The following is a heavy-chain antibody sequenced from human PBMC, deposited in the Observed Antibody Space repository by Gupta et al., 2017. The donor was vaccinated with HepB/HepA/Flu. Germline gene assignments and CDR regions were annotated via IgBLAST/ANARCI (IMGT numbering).Heavy chain of an antibody. V-gene: IGHV3-30*04. CDR2: ISFDGSSR. Sequence: QVQLVESGGGVVQPGGSLRLSCAASGFTSSTVAMHWVRQAPGKGLEWVTLISFDGSSRYYADSVKGRFIISRDNSKNTLFLQMNSLRVEDTAVYYCARGLAGYNLLDYWGQGTLVTVSS. CDR1: GFTSSTVA. J-gene: IGHJ4*02. D-gene: IGHD5-24*01. CDR3: ARGLAGYNLLDY.